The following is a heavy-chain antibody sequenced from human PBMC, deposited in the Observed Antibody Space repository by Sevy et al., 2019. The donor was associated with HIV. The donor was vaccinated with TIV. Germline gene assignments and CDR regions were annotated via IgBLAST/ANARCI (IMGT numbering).Heavy chain of an antibody. CDR1: GFRFSAFG. CDR3: AKAPYYDFWSHNYNNWIDP. J-gene: IGHJ5*02. V-gene: IGHV3-23*01. D-gene: IGHD3-3*01. CDR2: INVGGGST. Sequence: GGSLRLSCVASGFRFSAFGMAWVRQAAGEGLEWVSGINVGGGSTYNRNSVKGRFTVSRDNSKNTVYLQMNSLRADDTAVYYRAKAPYYDFWSHNYNNWIDPWGQGTLVTVSS.